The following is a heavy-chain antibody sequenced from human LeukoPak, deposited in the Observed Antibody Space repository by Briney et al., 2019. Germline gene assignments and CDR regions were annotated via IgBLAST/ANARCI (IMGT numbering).Heavy chain of an antibody. V-gene: IGHV3-21*01. CDR3: AREDSSGYYYYYYGMDV. D-gene: IGHD3-22*01. CDR1: GFTFSSYS. CDR2: ISSSSSYI. J-gene: IGHJ6*02. Sequence: GRSLRLSCAASGFTFSSYSMNWVRQAPGKGLEWVSSISSSSSYIYYADSVKGRFTISRDNAKNSLYLQMNSLRAEDTAVYYCAREDSSGYYYYYYGMDVWGQGTTVTVSS.